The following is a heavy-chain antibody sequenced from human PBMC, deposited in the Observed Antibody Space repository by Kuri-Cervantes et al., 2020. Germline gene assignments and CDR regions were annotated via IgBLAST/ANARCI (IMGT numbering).Heavy chain of an antibody. J-gene: IGHJ6*02. CDR1: GFTFSSYA. V-gene: IGHV3-23*01. CDR2: ISGSGGST. CDR3: ARDLEDYYYGMDV. D-gene: IGHD1-1*01. Sequence: GGSLRLSCAASGFTFSSYAMSWVRQAPGKGLEWVSGISGSGGSTYYADSVKGRFTISRDNSKNTLYLQMNSLRAEDTAVYYCARDLEDYYYGMDVWGQGTTVTVSS.